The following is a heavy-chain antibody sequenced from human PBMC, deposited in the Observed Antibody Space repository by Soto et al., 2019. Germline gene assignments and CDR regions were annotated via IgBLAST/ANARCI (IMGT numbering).Heavy chain of an antibody. CDR2: ISAYNGNT. CDR3: ARDWVYSNWFDP. D-gene: IGHD4-4*01. V-gene: IGHV1-18*01. J-gene: IGHJ5*02. CDR1: GYTFTSYG. Sequence: ASVKVSCKASGYTFTSYGISCVRQAPGQGLEWMGWISAYNGNTNYAQKLQGRVTMTTDTSTSTAYMELRSLGSDDTAVYYCARDWVYSNWFDPWGQGTLVTVSS.